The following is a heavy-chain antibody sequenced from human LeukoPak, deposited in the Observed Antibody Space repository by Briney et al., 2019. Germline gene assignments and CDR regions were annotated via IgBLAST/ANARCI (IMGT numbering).Heavy chain of an antibody. CDR3: ARVGGATAVTMYFEY. J-gene: IGHJ4*02. Sequence: GGSLRLSCVVSGITFSGYSMIWVRQATGKGLEWLSFITTSGNTIFYAESVKDRFIISRDNAKKSLYLQMNSLRDEDTAVYYCARVGGATAVTMYFEYWGQGTLVTVSS. D-gene: IGHD1-26*01. V-gene: IGHV3-48*02. CDR2: ITTSGNTI. CDR1: GITFSGYS.